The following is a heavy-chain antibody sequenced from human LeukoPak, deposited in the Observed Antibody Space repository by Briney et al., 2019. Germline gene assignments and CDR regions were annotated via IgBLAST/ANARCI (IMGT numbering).Heavy chain of an antibody. V-gene: IGHV4-4*02. CDR1: GFTFSSYG. J-gene: IGHJ4*02. CDR3: ASSVGGYSSSWYIY. D-gene: IGHD6-13*01. Sequence: PGGSLRLSCAASGFTFSSYGMHWVRQPPGKGLEWTGEIYHSGSTNYNPSLKSRVTISVDKSKNQFSLKLSSVTAADTAVYYCASSVGGYSSSWYIYWGQGTLVTVSS. CDR2: IYHSGST.